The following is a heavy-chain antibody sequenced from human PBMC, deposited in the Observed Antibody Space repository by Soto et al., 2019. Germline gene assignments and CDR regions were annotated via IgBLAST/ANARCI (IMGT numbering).Heavy chain of an antibody. CDR1: GFSLSNARMG. CDR2: IFSNDEK. V-gene: IGHV2-26*01. D-gene: IGHD3-10*01. CDR3: ARISRQNSAYYYYYYMDV. J-gene: IGHJ6*03. Sequence: ESGPTLVNPTETLTLTCTVSGFSLSNARMGVSWIRQPPGKALEWLAHIFSNDEKSYSTSLKSRLTISKDTSKSQVVLTMTNMDPVDTATYYCARISRQNSAYYYYYYMDVWGKGTTVTVSS.